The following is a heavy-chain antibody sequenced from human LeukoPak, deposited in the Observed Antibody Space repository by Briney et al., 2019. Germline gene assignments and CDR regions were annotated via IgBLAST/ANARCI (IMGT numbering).Heavy chain of an antibody. Sequence: ASVKVSCKASGYTFTSYYMHWARQAPGQGLEWMGIINPSGGSTSYAQKFQGRVTMTRDTSTSTVYMELSSLRSEDTAVYYCARDRYYYDSSGFRPYFQHWGQGTLVTVSS. J-gene: IGHJ1*01. D-gene: IGHD3-22*01. CDR1: GYTFTSYY. CDR2: INPSGGST. V-gene: IGHV1-46*01. CDR3: ARDRYYYDSSGFRPYFQH.